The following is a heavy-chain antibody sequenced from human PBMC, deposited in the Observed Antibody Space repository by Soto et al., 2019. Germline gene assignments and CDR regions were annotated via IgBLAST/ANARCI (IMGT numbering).Heavy chain of an antibody. J-gene: IGHJ5*02. D-gene: IGHD6-6*01. CDR1: GFTFSSYS. CDR2: ISSSSSYI. CDR3: ARGTIAARPGDSGWFDP. Sequence: EVQLVESGGGLVKPGGSLRLSCAASGFTFSSYSMNWVRQAPGKGLEWVSSISSSSSYIYYADSVKGRFTISRDNAKNSLYLQMNSLRAEDTAVYYCARGTIAARPGDSGWFDPWGQGTLVTVSS. V-gene: IGHV3-21*01.